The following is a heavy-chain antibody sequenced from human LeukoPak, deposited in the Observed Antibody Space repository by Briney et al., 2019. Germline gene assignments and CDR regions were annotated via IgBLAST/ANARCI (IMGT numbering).Heavy chain of an antibody. V-gene: IGHV5-51*01. Sequence: GESLKVSCKGSGYSFTSDWIGWVRQMPGKGLEWMGIIYPGDSDTRYSPSFQGQVTISADKSISTAYLQWSSLKASDTAMYYCASLYDSSGYYYEGDAFDIWGQGTMVTVSS. CDR3: ASLYDSSGYYYEGDAFDI. CDR2: IYPGDSDT. J-gene: IGHJ3*02. CDR1: GYSFTSDW. D-gene: IGHD3-22*01.